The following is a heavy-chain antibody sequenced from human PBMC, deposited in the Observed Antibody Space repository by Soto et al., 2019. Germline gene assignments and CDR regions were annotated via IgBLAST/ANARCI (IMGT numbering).Heavy chain of an antibody. CDR2: IYYSGST. J-gene: IGHJ4*02. CDR1: GGSVSSGSYY. V-gene: IGHV4-61*01. D-gene: IGHD6-19*01. Sequence: PSETLSLTYTVSGGSVSSGSYYWSWIRQPPGKGLEWIGYIYYSGSTNYNPSLKSRVTITRDTSASTAYMELSSLRSEDTAVYYCARHGSGWDYWGQGTLVTVSS. CDR3: ARHGSGWDY.